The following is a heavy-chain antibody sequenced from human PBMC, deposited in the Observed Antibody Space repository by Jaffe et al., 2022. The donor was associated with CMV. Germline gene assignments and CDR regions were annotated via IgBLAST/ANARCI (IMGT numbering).Heavy chain of an antibody. Sequence: EVQLVESGGGLVKPGGSLRLSCAASGFTFSNAWMSWVRQAPGKGLEWVGRIKSKTDGGTTDYAAPVKGRFTISRDDSKNTLYLQMNSLKTEDTAVYYCTSPRGDYLFSCDYWGQGTLVTVSS. D-gene: IGHD4-17*01. CDR3: TSPRGDYLFSCDY. CDR2: IKSKTDGGTT. V-gene: IGHV3-15*01. CDR1: GFTFSNAW. J-gene: IGHJ4*02.